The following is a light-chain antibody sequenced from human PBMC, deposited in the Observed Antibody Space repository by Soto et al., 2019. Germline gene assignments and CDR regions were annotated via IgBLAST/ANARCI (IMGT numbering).Light chain of an antibody. J-gene: IGKJ1*01. CDR1: QNIRNS. CDR2: ASS. V-gene: IGKV1-39*01. CDR3: QQGYSSPLT. Sequence: DIQMAQSPSSLSASVGDRVTITCRASQNIRNSLNWYQQKPGKATKFLIYASSTLQSGVPSRFSGSASGTDFSLTISSLQPEDFATYYCQQGYSSPLTFGQGTKVDI.